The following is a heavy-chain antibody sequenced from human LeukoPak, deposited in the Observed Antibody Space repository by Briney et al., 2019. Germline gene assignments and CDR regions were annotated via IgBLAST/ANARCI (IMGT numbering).Heavy chain of an antibody. CDR1: GGSISTGSYY. Sequence: PSETLSLTCTVSGGSISTGSYYWGWIRQPPGKGLEWIGYIYYSGSTNYNPSLKSRVTISVDTSKNQFSLKLSSVTAADTAVYYCARSGGDGYIRYYYGMDVWGQGTTVTVSS. CDR3: ARSGGDGYIRYYYGMDV. V-gene: IGHV4-61*01. D-gene: IGHD3-16*01. CDR2: IYYSGST. J-gene: IGHJ6*02.